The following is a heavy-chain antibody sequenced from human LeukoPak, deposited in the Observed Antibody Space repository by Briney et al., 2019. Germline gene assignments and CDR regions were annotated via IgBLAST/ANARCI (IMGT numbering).Heavy chain of an antibody. Sequence: SETLSLTCTVSGGSISSYYWSWIRQPPAKGLEWIGYIYYSGSTNYNPSLESRVTISVDTSKNQFSLKLSSVTAADTAVYYCARESGYDRDFDYWGQGTLVTVSS. CDR1: GGSISSYY. D-gene: IGHD5-12*01. CDR3: ARESGYDRDFDY. J-gene: IGHJ4*02. CDR2: IYYSGST. V-gene: IGHV4-59*01.